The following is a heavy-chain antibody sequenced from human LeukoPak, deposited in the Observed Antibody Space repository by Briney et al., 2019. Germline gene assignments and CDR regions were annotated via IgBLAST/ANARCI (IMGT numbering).Heavy chain of an antibody. CDR1: GGSFSGYY. V-gene: IGHV4-34*01. CDR2: INHSGST. J-gene: IGHJ4*02. CDR3: AKSRGLSLYNE. Sequence: SETLTLTCAVNGGSFSGYYRSWIRQPTGKGLEWIGEINHSGSTNYNPSLKSRVTISVDTSKNQFSLKLSSVTAADTAVYYCAKSRGLSLYNEWGQGTLVTVSS. D-gene: IGHD3-16*01.